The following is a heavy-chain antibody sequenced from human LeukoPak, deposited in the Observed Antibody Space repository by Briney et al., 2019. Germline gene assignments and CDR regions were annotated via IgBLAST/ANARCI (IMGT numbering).Heavy chain of an antibody. D-gene: IGHD3-10*01. J-gene: IGHJ5*02. CDR3: AKDLAYVGSGTGWFDP. V-gene: IGHV3-9*01. Sequence: GGSLRLSCAASGYTFDDFAMHWVRHPPGKGLEWVSGISWNSRSIAYADSVKGRFTVSRDNAKNFLYLQMNSLRAEDTALYYCAKDLAYVGSGTGWFDPWGQGTLVTVPS. CDR2: ISWNSRSI. CDR1: GYTFDDFA.